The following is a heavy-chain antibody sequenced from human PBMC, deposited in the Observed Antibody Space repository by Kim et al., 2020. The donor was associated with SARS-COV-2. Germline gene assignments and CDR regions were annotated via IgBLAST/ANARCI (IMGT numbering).Heavy chain of an antibody. CDR3: ARSLGLQLVYFDY. CDR2: IYYSGST. D-gene: IGHD5-12*01. J-gene: IGHJ4*02. Sequence: SETLSLTCTVSGGSISSYYWSWIRQPPGKGLEWIGYIYYSGSTNYNPSLKSRVTISVDTSKNQFSLKLSSVTAADTAVYYCARSLGLQLVYFDYWGQGTL. CDR1: GGSISSYY. V-gene: IGHV4-59*01.